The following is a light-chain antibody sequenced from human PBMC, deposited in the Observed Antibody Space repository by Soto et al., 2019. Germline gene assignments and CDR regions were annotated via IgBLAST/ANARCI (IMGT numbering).Light chain of an antibody. J-gene: IGKJ2*01. CDR3: QQYGSSPPYT. CDR1: RSVSSSY. V-gene: IGKV3-20*01. Sequence: EIVLTQSPGTLSLSPGERATLSCRASRSVSSSYLAWYQQKPGQAPRLLIYGALNRATGIPDRFSASGSGTDFTLTISRLEPEDFAMYYCQQYGSSPPYTFGQGTKLEIK. CDR2: GAL.